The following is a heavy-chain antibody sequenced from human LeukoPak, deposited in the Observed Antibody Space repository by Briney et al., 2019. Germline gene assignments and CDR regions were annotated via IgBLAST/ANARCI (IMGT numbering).Heavy chain of an antibody. D-gene: IGHD2-2*01. J-gene: IGHJ3*02. V-gene: IGHV1-46*01. CDR1: GYTFTSYY. CDR2: INPSGGST. CDR3: TRVSVPFTNAFDI. Sequence: ASVKVSCKASGYTFTSYYMHWVRQAPGQGLEWMGIINPSGGSTSYAQKFQGRVTMTRDTSTSTVYMELSSLTSEDTAVYYCTRVSVPFTNAFDIWGQGTVVTVSS.